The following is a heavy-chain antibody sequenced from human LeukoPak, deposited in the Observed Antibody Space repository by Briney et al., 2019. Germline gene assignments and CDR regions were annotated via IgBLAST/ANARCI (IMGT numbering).Heavy chain of an antibody. CDR1: GFTFSTYS. CDR2: ISSSSSYI. CDR3: ARDWSGYFDY. Sequence: GGSLRLSCAASGFTFSTYSMDWVRQAPGKGLEWVSPISSSSSYIYYADSVKGRFTISRDNAKNSLYLQMNSLRAEDTAVYYCARDWSGYFDYWGQGTLVTVSS. V-gene: IGHV3-21*01. D-gene: IGHD3-3*01. J-gene: IGHJ4*02.